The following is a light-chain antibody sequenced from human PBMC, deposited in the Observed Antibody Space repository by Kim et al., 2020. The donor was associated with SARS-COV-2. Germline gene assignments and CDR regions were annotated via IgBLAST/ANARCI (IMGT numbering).Light chain of an antibody. CDR1: QDISNY. Sequence: EIQMTQSPSSLSASVGDRVTITCQASQDISNYLNWYQQKPGKAPKLLIYDASNLETGVPSRFSGSGSGTDFTFTISSLQPEDIATYYCQHYDNLPYPFGQGTKLE. CDR2: DAS. V-gene: IGKV1-33*01. CDR3: QHYDNLPYP. J-gene: IGKJ2*01.